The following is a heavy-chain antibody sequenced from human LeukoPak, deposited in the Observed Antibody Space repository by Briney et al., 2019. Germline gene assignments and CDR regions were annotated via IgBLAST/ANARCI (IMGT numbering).Heavy chain of an antibody. Sequence: SVKVSCKASGGTFSSYAISWVRQAPGQGLEWMGRIIPILGIANYAQKFQGRVAITADKSTSTAYMELSSLRSEDTAVYYCARPGYSSSLDYWGQGTLVTVSS. D-gene: IGHD6-13*01. CDR2: IIPILGIA. CDR3: ARPGYSSSLDY. J-gene: IGHJ4*02. V-gene: IGHV1-69*04. CDR1: GGTFSSYA.